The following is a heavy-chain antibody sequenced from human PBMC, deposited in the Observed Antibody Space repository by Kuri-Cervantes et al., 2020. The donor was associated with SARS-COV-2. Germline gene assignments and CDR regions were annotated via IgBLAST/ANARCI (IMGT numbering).Heavy chain of an antibody. CDR1: GFTFSDYY. CDR2: ISSSGSTI. J-gene: IGHJ4*02. CDR3: AKRTSTGEYSIPSGPLDY. V-gene: IGHV3-11*04. D-gene: IGHD6-6*01. Sequence: GESLKISCAASGFTFSDYYVSWIRQAPGKGLEWVSYISSSGSTIYYADSVKGRFTISRDNAKNSLYLQMNSLRAEDTAVYYCAKRTSTGEYSIPSGPLDYWGQGTLVTVSS.